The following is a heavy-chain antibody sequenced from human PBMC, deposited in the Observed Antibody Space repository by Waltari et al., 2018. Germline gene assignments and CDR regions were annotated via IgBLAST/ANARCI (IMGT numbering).Heavy chain of an antibody. CDR3: AKPSGSSGYSYGMDV. Sequence: EVQLVESGGGLVQPGRSLRLSCAASGFTFSSYAMSWVRQAPGKGLEWVSAISGSGGSTYYADTVKGRFTISRDKSKNTLYLQMNSLRAEDTAVYYCAKPSGSSGYSYGMDVWGQGTTVTVSS. V-gene: IGHV3-23*04. CDR2: ISGSGGST. D-gene: IGHD3-22*01. CDR1: GFTFSSYA. J-gene: IGHJ6*02.